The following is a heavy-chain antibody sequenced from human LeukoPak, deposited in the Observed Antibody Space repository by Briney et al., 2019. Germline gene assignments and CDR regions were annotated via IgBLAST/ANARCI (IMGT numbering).Heavy chain of an antibody. CDR1: GGSISSYY. J-gene: IGHJ6*03. CDR3: ARRDYYYYYMDV. CDR2: IYTSGST. V-gene: IGHV4-4*09. Sequence: SETLSLTCTVSGGSISSYYWSWIRQPPGKGLEWIGYIYTSGSTNYNPSLKSRVTISVDTSKNQFSLKLSSVTAADTAVYYCARRDYYYYYMDVWGKGATVTVSS.